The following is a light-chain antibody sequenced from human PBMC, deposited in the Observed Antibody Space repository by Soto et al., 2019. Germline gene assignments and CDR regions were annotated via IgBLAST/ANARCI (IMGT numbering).Light chain of an antibody. CDR3: QQYNFWRT. CDR1: QNIDNM. CDR2: AAS. J-gene: IGKJ1*01. Sequence: IVMTQSPATLSVSPGERATLSCRADQNIDNMLAWYQQRPGQAPRLLIYAASTRATGIPARFSGSGSGTEFTLTISGLQSEDFGVYYCQQYNFWRTFGQGTNVEIK. V-gene: IGKV3-15*01.